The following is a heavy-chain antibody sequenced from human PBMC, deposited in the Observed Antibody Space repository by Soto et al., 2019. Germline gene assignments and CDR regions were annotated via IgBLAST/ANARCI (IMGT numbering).Heavy chain of an antibody. Sequence: QVQLVQSGAEVKKPGSSVKVSCKASRGTFSSYAISWVRQAPGQGLEWMGGIIPIFGTANYAQKFEGRVTIIADESTGTGYMELISLRSEDMAVYYCARYGEKMRIQLWLHYWGQGTLVTVSS. J-gene: IGHJ4*02. D-gene: IGHD5-18*01. CDR2: IIPIFGTA. CDR3: ARYGEKMRIQLWLHY. V-gene: IGHV1-69*01. CDR1: RGTFSSYA.